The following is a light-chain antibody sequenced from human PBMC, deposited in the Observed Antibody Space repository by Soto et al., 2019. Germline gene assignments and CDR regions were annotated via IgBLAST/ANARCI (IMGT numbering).Light chain of an antibody. J-gene: IGLJ3*02. Sequence: QSALTQPASVSGSPGQSITISCTGTSSDVGGYSYVSWYQQHPGKANKLIIYEVTHRPSGVSSRFYGSRSGNTASLTISGLQAEDEAYYYCKSRTTRNTLVFGGGTQLTVL. V-gene: IGLV2-14*01. CDR3: KSRTTRNTLV. CDR1: SSDVGGYSY. CDR2: EVT.